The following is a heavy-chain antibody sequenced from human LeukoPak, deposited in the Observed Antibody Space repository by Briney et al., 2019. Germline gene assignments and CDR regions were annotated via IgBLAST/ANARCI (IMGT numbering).Heavy chain of an antibody. V-gene: IGHV4-59*01. CDR3: ARFSGWSFLFDY. CDR2: IYNTGST. J-gene: IGHJ4*02. CDR1: GGSFSGYY. D-gene: IGHD6-19*01. Sequence: PSETLSLTCAVSGGSFSGYYWTWIRQPPGKGLEWIGYIYNTGSTNYNPSLKSRVTISVDTSKNQFSLKLKSVTAADTAVYYCARFSGWSFLFDYWGQGTLVTVSS.